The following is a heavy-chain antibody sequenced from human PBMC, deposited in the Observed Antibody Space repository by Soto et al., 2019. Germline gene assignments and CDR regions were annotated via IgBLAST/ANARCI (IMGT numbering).Heavy chain of an antibody. CDR1: GSSFSNYG. J-gene: IGHJ4*02. CDR2: ISYDGTYN. Sequence: QGQLVESGGGVVQPGRSLRLSCAASGSSFSNYGIHWVRQVPSKGLEWVAVISYDGTYNHYTDSVKGRFTISRDNSKNTVYLQMNSLRAEDTAVYYCAKDRGYYSSSWPSYWGQGTLVNVSS. V-gene: IGHV3-30*18. D-gene: IGHD6-13*01. CDR3: AKDRGYYSSSWPSY.